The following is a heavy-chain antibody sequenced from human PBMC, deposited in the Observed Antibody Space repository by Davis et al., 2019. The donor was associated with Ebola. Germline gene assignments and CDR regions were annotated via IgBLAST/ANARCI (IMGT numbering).Heavy chain of an antibody. D-gene: IGHD4-23*01. CDR3: TTPTDYGGNSGVDY. CDR2: IRSKANSYAT. J-gene: IGHJ4*02. V-gene: IGHV3-73*01. CDR1: GFTFSGSA. Sequence: GESLKISCAASGFTFSGSAMHWVRQASGKGLEWVGRIRSKANSYATAYAAPVKGRFTIPRDDSKNTTYLQMNSLKTEDTAVYYCTTPTDYGGNSGVDYWGQGTLVTVSS.